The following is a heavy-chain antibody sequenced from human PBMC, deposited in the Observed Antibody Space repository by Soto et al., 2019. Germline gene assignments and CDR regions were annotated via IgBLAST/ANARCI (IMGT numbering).Heavy chain of an antibody. V-gene: IGHV3-23*01. D-gene: IGHD2-2*01. J-gene: IGHJ6*02. CDR3: AKALRYCSSTSCYPRYYYGMDV. Sequence: PGGSLRLSCAASGFTFSSYAMSWVRQAPGKGLEWVSAISGSGGSTYYADSVKGRFTISRDNSKNTLYLQMNSLRAEDTAVYYCAKALRYCSSTSCYPRYYYGMDVWGQGTTVTVS. CDR1: GFTFSSYA. CDR2: ISGSGGST.